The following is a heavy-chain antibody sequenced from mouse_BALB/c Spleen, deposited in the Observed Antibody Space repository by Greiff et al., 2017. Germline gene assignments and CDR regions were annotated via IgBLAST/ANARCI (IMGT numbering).Heavy chain of an antibody. Sequence: VQLQQSGAELVRPGALVKLSCKASGFNIKDYYMHWVKQRPEQGLEWIGWIDPENGNTIYDPKFQGKASITADTSSNTAYLQLSSLTSEDTAVYYSARRQRGLREWFAYWGQGTLVTVSA. CDR3: ARRQRGLREWFAY. D-gene: IGHD3-1*01. CDR1: GFNIKDYY. CDR2: IDPENGNT. J-gene: IGHJ3*01. V-gene: IGHV14-1*02.